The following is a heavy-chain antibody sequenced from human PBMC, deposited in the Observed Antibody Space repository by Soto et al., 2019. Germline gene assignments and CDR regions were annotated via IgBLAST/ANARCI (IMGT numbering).Heavy chain of an antibody. CDR1: GFTVSSNY. CDR3: ARSLGRYTMPSN. V-gene: IGHV3-66*01. CDR2: IYSGGST. D-gene: IGHD2-2*01. J-gene: IGHJ4*02. Sequence: EVQLVEAGGGLVQPGGSLRLSCAASGFTVSSNYMSWVRQAPGKGLEWVSVIYSGGSTYYADSVKGRFTISRDNSKNTLYLQMNSLRAEDTAVYYCARSLGRYTMPSNWGQGTLVTVSS.